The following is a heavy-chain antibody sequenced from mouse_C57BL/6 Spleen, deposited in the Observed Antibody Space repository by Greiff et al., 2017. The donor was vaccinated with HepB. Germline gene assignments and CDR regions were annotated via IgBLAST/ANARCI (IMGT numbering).Heavy chain of an antibody. CDR3: ARGSLTGLDD. V-gene: IGHV5-17*01. J-gene: IGHJ2*01. CDR2: ISSGSSTI. CDR1: GFTFSDYG. D-gene: IGHD4-1*01. Sequence: DVHLVESGGGLVKPGGSLKLSCAASGFTFSDYGMHWVRQAPEKGLEWVAYISSGSSTIYYADTVKGRFTITRDNAKNTLFLQLTSLRSEDTAMYYCARGSLTGLDDWGQGTTLTVSS.